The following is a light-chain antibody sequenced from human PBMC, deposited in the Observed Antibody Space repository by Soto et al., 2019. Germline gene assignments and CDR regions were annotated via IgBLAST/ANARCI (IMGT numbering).Light chain of an antibody. CDR1: QSVSSNY. J-gene: IGKJ1*01. V-gene: IGKV3-20*01. CDR2: GTS. Sequence: EIVLTQSPGTLSLSPGERATLSCRASQSVSSNYLAWYQQKLGQAPRLLIYGTSSRATGIPDRFSGSGSGTDFTLTISRLEPEDFAVYYCQLFSAFGQGTKVEIK. CDR3: QLFSA.